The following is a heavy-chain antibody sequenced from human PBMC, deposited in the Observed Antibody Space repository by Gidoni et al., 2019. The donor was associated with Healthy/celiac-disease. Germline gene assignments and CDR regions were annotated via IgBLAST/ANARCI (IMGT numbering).Heavy chain of an antibody. Sequence: QLQLQESGPGLVKPSETLSLTCTVSGGSITSSSYYWGWIRQPPGKGLERIGSIYYSGRTYYNPSLKSRVTISVDTSKNQFSLKLSSVTAADTAVYYCARDVLEWLYGNYFDYWGQGTLVTVSS. CDR1: GGSITSSSYY. CDR3: ARDVLEWLYGNYFDY. CDR2: IYYSGRT. D-gene: IGHD3-3*01. V-gene: IGHV4-39*02. J-gene: IGHJ4*02.